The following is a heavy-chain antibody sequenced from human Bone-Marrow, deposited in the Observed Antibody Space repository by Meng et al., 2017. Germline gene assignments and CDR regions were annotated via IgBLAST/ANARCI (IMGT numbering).Heavy chain of an antibody. J-gene: IGHJ3*01. V-gene: IGHV3-21*01. CDR3: ARGQGYAQENGYSSTWRYAFDV. D-gene: IGHD6-13*01. Sequence: GESLKISCAASGFTFSSYGMNWVRQAPGEGLEWVASISMTSDYTYSRDSVKGRFTISRDNAKNSVYLQMNSLRDEDTAVYYCARGQGYAQENGYSSTWRYAFDVWGQGTMVTVSS. CDR1: GFTFSSYG. CDR2: ISMTSDYT.